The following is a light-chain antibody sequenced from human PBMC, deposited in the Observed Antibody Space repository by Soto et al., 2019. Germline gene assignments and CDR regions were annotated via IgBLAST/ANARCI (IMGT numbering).Light chain of an antibody. J-gene: IGKJ1*01. CDR2: GAS. CDR1: QSVSSS. V-gene: IGKV3-15*01. CDR3: QQYNNWPPRGT. Sequence: IVMTQSPATLSVSPGERATLSCRASQSVSSSLAWYQQKPGQAPRLLIYGASTRATGIPARFSGSGSGTEFTLTISSLQSEDFAVYYCQQYNNWPPRGTFGQGTKVEIK.